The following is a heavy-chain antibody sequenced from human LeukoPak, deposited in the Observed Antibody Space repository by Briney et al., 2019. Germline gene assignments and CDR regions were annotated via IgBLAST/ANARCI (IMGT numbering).Heavy chain of an antibody. J-gene: IGHJ4*02. CDR1: GGSVSTSDYY. V-gene: IGHV4-39*07. CDR3: ARVFDS. Sequence: SETLSLTCTVSGGSVSTSDYYWGWIRQSPVKGLEWIGDVFYTGKTNYNPSLRGRAAISIDTSKNQFSLKLTYVTAADSAVYYCARVFDSWGQGTLVTVSS. CDR2: VFYTGKT.